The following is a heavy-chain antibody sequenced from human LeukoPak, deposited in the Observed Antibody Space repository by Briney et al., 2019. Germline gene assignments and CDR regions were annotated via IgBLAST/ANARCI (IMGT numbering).Heavy chain of an antibody. CDR2: IYSGGST. J-gene: IGHJ4*02. CDR3: ARLDILAGYYPLDY. D-gene: IGHD3-9*01. CDR1: GFTVSSNY. Sequence: SGGSLRLSCAASGFTVSSNYMSWVRQAPGKGLEWVSVIYSGGSTYYADSVKGRFTISRDNSKNTLYLQMNSLRAEDTAVYYCARLDILAGYYPLDYWGQGTLVTVSS. V-gene: IGHV3-66*04.